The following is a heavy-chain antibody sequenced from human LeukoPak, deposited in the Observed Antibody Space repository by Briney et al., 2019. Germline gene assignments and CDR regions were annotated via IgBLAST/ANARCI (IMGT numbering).Heavy chain of an antibody. J-gene: IGHJ4*02. CDR2: IRYGGSNK. CDR3: AKMDEYCSSTSCYN. V-gene: IGHV3-30*02. D-gene: IGHD2-2*02. CDR1: GFTFSSYG. Sequence: PGGSLRLSCAASGFTFSSYGVHWVRQAPGKGLEWVASIRYGGSNKYYADSVKGRFTISRDNSKNTLYLQMNSLRAEDTAVYYCAKMDEYCSSTSCYNWGQGTLVTVSS.